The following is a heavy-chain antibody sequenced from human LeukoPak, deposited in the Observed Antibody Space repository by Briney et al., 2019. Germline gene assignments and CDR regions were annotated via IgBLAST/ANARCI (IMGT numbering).Heavy chain of an antibody. CDR1: GSSFTSFW. CDR2: ILPGDSDT. CDR3: ARLESSGYYYVHY. V-gene: IGHV5-51*01. J-gene: IGHJ4*02. D-gene: IGHD3-22*01. Sequence: GESLQTSFKGSGSSFTSFWIGWVRPVPGKGLEWMGIILPGDSDTRYSPSFQGQVTLAAVKAISSAYLQWSSLKASDTAMYYCARLESSGYYYVHYWGQGTLVTVSS.